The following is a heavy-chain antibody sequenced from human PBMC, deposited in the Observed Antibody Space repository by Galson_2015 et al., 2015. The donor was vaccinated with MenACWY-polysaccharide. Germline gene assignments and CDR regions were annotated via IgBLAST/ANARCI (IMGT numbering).Heavy chain of an antibody. CDR2: IRYAAVYR. Sequence: SLRLPCAASTVTFRGSGMHWVRQAPGMGLEWVAVIRYAAVYRQYLDSVKGRLSVSRDNSQSTLCLEMNNLRAEDTALYYCAREGSRIVFHAFDVWGQGTMVTVSS. D-gene: IGHD3-10*02. CDR3: AREGSRIVFHAFDV. CDR1: TVTFRGSG. J-gene: IGHJ3*01. V-gene: IGHV3-33*01.